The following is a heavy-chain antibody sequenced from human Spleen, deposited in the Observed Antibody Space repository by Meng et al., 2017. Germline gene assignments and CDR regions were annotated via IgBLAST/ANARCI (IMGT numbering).Heavy chain of an antibody. V-gene: IGHV7-4-1*02. CDR2: IDTKTGRP. CDR1: GSTFTNYT. CDR3: ARCYYDFWSGYYLPANWFDP. J-gene: IGHJ5*02. Sequence: VQWVQFGSGVEDTGASVKVSCTAYGSTFTNYTKNWLRQAPGKGLGWKGMIDTKTGRPTTAQGFKGRLGFSLDTSVSTTYLQISSLKAEDTAVDYCARCYYDFWSGYYLPANWFDPWGQGTLVTVSS. D-gene: IGHD3-3*01.